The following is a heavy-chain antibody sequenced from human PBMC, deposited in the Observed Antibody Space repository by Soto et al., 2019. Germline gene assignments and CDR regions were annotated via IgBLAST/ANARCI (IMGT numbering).Heavy chain of an antibody. D-gene: IGHD3-22*01. J-gene: IGHJ4*02. Sequence: GGSLRLSCAASGFTFSSYGMNWVRQAPGKGLEWVSYISSSSTTIYYADSVKGRFTIFRDNAKNSLYLQLNSLRDEDTAVYYCARAPDYYDSSKYYGDWGQGTLV. CDR1: GFTFSSYG. CDR3: ARAPDYYDSSKYYGD. V-gene: IGHV3-48*02. CDR2: ISSSSTTI.